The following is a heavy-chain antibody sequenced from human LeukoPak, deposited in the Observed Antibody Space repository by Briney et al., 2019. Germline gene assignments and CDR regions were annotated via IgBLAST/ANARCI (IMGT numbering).Heavy chain of an antibody. J-gene: IGHJ5*02. D-gene: IGHD3-10*01. CDR2: IYYSGST. CDR1: GGSISSGDYY. CDR3: ARASTMVRGVIGTKWFDP. Sequence: SETLSLTCTVSGGSISSGDYYWSWIRQPPGKGLEWIGYIYYSGSTYYNPSLKSRVTISVDTSKNQFSLKLSSVTAADTAVYYCARASTMVRGVIGTKWFDPWGQRTLVTVSS. V-gene: IGHV4-30-4*08.